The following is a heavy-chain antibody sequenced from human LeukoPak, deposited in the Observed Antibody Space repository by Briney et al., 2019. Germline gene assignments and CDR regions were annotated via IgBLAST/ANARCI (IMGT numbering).Heavy chain of an antibody. CDR3: ARENWHYFDS. V-gene: IGHV3-66*01. CDR2: IYSGGST. CDR1: GFTVSSNY. Sequence: GGSLRLSCAASGFTVSSNYMTWVRQAPGKGLGWVSDIYSGGSTYYAASVTSRFTISRDNSKNSLYLQMNSLRAEDMAVYYCARENWHYFDSWGQGTLVTVSS. J-gene: IGHJ4*02.